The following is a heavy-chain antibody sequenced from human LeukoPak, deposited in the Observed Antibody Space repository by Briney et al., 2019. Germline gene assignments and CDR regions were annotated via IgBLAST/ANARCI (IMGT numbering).Heavy chain of an antibody. J-gene: IGHJ4*02. CDR3: ARTVKSGSQYYFDY. CDR1: GFTFSSYS. D-gene: IGHD1-26*01. CDR2: ISSSSSYI. V-gene: IGHV3-21*01. Sequence: NPGGSLRLSCAASGFTFSSYSMNWVRQAPGEGLEWVSSISSSSSYIYYADSVKGRFTISRDNAKNSLYLQMNSLRAEDTAVYYCARTVKSGSQYYFDYWGQGTLVTVSS.